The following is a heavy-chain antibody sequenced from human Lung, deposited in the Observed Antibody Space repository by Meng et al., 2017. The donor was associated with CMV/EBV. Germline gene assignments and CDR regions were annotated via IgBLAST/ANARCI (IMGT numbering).Heavy chain of an antibody. CDR2: VYYDGSNQ. Sequence: GGSLELXCARSGFIFSSYAMHWVRQAPGKGLEWVALVYYDGSNQYYSDSVRGRFNISRDNSKNTLFLQMNSLRGEDTGIYYCAKDRVARWLAAEVDYYGMGAWGQGTTVTVSS. D-gene: IGHD6-19*01. CDR3: AKDRVARWLAAEVDYYGMGA. CDR1: GFIFSSYA. V-gene: IGHV3-33*06. J-gene: IGHJ6*02.